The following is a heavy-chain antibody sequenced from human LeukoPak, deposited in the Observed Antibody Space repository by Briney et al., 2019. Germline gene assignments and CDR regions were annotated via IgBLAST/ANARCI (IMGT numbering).Heavy chain of an antibody. V-gene: IGHV4-30-4*08. Sequence: PSETLSLTCTVSGGSISSGDYYCSWIRQPPGKGLEWIGYIYYSGSTYYNPSLKSRVTISVDTSKNQFSLKLSSVTAADRAVYYCARGLGGGYTYFDYWGQGTLVTVSS. CDR2: IYYSGST. CDR3: ARGLGGGYTYFDY. CDR1: GGSISSGDYY. J-gene: IGHJ4*02. D-gene: IGHD5-24*01.